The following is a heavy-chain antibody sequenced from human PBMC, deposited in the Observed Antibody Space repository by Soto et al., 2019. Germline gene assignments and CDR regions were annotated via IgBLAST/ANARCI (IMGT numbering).Heavy chain of an antibody. V-gene: IGHV3-23*01. D-gene: IGHD3-16*01. Sequence: EVQLLESGGGLAQPGGSLRLSCAASGLTFTNFAMSWVRQAPGKGLEWVFGIIGNGGGTYYADSVKGRFTISRDIARYTMYLQMNSLRAEDTAVYYCASDYAEPSVREVTPSFFDCCRPGTLVTVSS. CDR1: GLTFTNFA. CDR3: ASDYAEPSVREVTPSFFDC. J-gene: IGHJ4*02. CDR2: IIGNGGGT.